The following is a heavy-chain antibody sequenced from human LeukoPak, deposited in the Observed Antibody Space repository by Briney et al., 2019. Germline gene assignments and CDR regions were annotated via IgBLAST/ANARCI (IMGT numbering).Heavy chain of an antibody. CDR2: IWYDGSNK. J-gene: IGHJ3*02. D-gene: IGHD1-7*01. CDR1: GFTFSSYG. V-gene: IGHV3-33*08. CDR3: ARYEGNLIAFDI. Sequence: GRSLRLSCAASGFTFSSYGMHWVRQAPGKGLEWVAVIWYDGSNKYYANSVKGRFTISRDNSKNTLYLQMNSLRAEDTAVYYCARYEGNLIAFDIWGQGTMVTVSS.